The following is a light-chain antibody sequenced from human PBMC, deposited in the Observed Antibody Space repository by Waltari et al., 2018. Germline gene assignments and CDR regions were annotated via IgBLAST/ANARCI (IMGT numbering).Light chain of an antibody. Sequence: DIQMTQSPSTLSASVGDRVTITCRASPSISSWLAWYQQKPGKAPKLLIYRASTLESGVPSRFSGSGSGTAFTLTISSLQPDDFATYYCQQYSSYCTFVQGTKLEIK. CDR1: PSISSW. CDR3: QQYSSYCT. CDR2: RAS. J-gene: IGKJ2*01. V-gene: IGKV1-5*03.